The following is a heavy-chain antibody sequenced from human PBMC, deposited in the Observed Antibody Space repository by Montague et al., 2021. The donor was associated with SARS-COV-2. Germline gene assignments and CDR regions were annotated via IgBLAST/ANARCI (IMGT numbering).Heavy chain of an antibody. Sequence: TLSLTCTVSGGSISSGSYYWSWIRQPAGKGLEWIGRISISGSTNYNPSLKSRVTISVDTSKNQFPLKLSSATAADTAVYYCARDIAVAGLFDYWGQGTLVTVSS. D-gene: IGHD6-19*01. J-gene: IGHJ4*02. CDR2: ISISGST. CDR3: ARDIAVAGLFDY. CDR1: GGSISSGSYY. V-gene: IGHV4-61*02.